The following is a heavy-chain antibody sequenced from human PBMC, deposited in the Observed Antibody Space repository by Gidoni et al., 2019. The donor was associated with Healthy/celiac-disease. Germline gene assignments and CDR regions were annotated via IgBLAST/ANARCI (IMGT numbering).Heavy chain of an antibody. J-gene: IGHJ4*02. D-gene: IGHD4-4*01. V-gene: IGHV4-31*03. CDR3: ARGQNDYSNHWLPDY. CDR1: GGSISSGGYY. CDR2: IYYSGST. Sequence: QVQLQESGPGLVKPSQTLSLTCTVSGGSISSGGYYWSWIRPHPGKGLEWIGYIYYSGSTYYNPSLKSRVTISVDTSKNQFSLKLSSVTAADTAVYYCARGQNDYSNHWLPDYWGQGTLVTVSS.